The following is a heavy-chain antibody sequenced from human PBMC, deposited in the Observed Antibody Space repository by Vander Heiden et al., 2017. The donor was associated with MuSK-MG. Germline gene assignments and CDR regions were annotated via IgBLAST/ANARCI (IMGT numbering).Heavy chain of an antibody. Sequence: EVQLVESGGGLVQPGRSRRLSCAASGFTFEGDAMHWVRQAPGKGLEWVSGISWNSGSIGYADSVKGRFTISRDNAKNSLYLQMNSLRAEDTALYYCGKGLSSSSYDAFDIWGQGTMVTVSS. CDR2: ISWNSGSI. CDR1: GFTFEGDA. J-gene: IGHJ3*02. CDR3: GKGLSSSSYDAFDI. D-gene: IGHD6-13*01. V-gene: IGHV3-9*01.